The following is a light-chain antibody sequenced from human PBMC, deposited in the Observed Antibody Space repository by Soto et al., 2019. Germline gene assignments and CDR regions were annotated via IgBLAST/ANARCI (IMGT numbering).Light chain of an antibody. V-gene: IGLV1-40*01. CDR2: GNK. Sequence: QSVLTQPPSVSRAPGQRVTISCTGSSSNIRAGYDVHWYQQLPGTAPKLLIYGNKYRPSGVPDRFSGSKSGTSASLAITGLQAEDEADYYCQSYDNSLTGLHVFGTGTKLIVL. J-gene: IGLJ1*01. CDR3: QSYDNSLTGLHV. CDR1: SSNIRAGYD.